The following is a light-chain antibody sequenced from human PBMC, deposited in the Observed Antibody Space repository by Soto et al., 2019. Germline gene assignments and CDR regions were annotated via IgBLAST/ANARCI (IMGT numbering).Light chain of an antibody. J-gene: IGKJ4*01. CDR1: QSGSSN. Sequence: EIVMTQSPATLSVSPGERATLSCRASQSGSSNLAWYQQKPGQAPRLLSYGASTRATGIPARFSGSGSGTEFTLTISSLQSEDLAVYYCQQYNSWPPLTFGGGTKVEIK. V-gene: IGKV3-15*01. CDR2: GAS. CDR3: QQYNSWPPLT.